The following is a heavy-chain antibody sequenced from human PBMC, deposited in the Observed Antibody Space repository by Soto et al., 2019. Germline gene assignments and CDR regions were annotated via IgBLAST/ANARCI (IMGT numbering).Heavy chain of an antibody. J-gene: IGHJ4*02. V-gene: IGHV1-2*04. Sequence: QVQLVQSGAEVKKPGASVKVSCKASGYTFTGYYMHWVRQAPGQGLEWMGWINPNSGGTNYAQKFQGWVTMTRATSVSTACMELRRLRSDDTAVYYCARDLEAVYCGGECYSTFGYWGQGTLVTVAS. D-gene: IGHD2-21*01. CDR2: INPNSGGT. CDR1: GYTFTGYY. CDR3: ARDLEAVYCGGECYSTFGY.